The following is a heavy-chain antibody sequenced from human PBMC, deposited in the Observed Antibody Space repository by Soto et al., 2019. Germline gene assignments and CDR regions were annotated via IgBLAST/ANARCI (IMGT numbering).Heavy chain of an antibody. Sequence: ELQLVESGGVLVQRGGSLRLSCAASGFTVSSYWMHWVRQAPGKGLVWVSRINSDGSSTNYADSVKGQFTISRDNAKNTLYLQMNSLRAEDTAVYYCGRGASGTYRLDYWGQGTLVTVSS. D-gene: IGHD3-10*01. CDR1: GFTVSSYW. CDR2: INSDGSST. CDR3: GRGASGTYRLDY. V-gene: IGHV3-74*01. J-gene: IGHJ4*02.